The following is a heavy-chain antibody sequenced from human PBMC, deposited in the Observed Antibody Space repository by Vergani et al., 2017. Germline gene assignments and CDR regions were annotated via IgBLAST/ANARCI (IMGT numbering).Heavy chain of an antibody. D-gene: IGHD3-22*01. J-gene: IGHJ4*02. CDR3: AQGVYYYDSSGYIPYYFDY. CDR2: IIPIFGTA. V-gene: IGHV1-69*12. Sequence: QVQLVQSGAEVKKPGSSVKVSCKASGGTFSSYAISWVRQAPGQGLEWMGGIIPIFGTANYAQKFQGRVTITADESTSTAYMELSSLRSEDTAVDYCAQGVYYYDSSGYIPYYFDYWGQGTLVTVSS. CDR1: GGTFSSYA.